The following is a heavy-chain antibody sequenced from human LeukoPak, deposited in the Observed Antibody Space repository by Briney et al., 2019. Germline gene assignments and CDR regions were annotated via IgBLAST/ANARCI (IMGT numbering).Heavy chain of an antibody. Sequence: ASVKVSCKASGYTFTGYYMHWVRQAPGQELEWMGWINPNSGATNYAQKFQGRVTMTRDTSISTAYMELSRLRSDDTAVYYCARGPGGGYDWLGYWGQGTLVTVSS. CDR1: GYTFTGYY. CDR2: INPNSGAT. V-gene: IGHV1-2*02. J-gene: IGHJ4*02. D-gene: IGHD5-12*01. CDR3: ARGPGGGYDWLGY.